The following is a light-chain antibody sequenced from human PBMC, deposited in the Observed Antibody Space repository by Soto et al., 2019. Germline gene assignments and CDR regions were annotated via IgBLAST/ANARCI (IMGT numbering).Light chain of an antibody. V-gene: IGKV3-20*01. J-gene: IGKJ3*01. CDR1: QSVSSSY. CDR3: QHYGTSAL. CDR2: DAS. Sequence: EIVLTQSPGTLSLSPGERATLSCRARQSVSSSYLAWYQQKPGQAPRLLIYDASRATGIPDRFSGSESGTDFTLTITRLEPEDFAVYYCQHYGTSALFGPGTQVAV.